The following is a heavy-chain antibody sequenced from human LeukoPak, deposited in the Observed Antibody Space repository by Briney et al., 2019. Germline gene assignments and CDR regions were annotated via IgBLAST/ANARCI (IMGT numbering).Heavy chain of an antibody. Sequence: GGSLRVSCAATGFTFSSYSMNWVRQAPGKGLEWVSSISSSSSYIYYADSVKGRFTISRDNAKNSLYLQMNSLRAEDTAVYYCAKARYSSGWYVFDYWGQGTLVTVSS. CDR3: AKARYSSGWYVFDY. CDR1: GFTFSSYS. CDR2: ISSSSSYI. D-gene: IGHD6-19*01. V-gene: IGHV3-21*04. J-gene: IGHJ4*02.